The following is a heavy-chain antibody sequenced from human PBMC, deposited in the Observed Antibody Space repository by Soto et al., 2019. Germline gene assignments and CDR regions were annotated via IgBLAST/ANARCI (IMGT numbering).Heavy chain of an antibody. CDR1: GAPINSDY. Sequence: SETLSLTCTVSGAPINSDYWSWIRQSPGKGLEWIGYIYHIVSTDYNPSLKSRVTISIDKSKNQFSLNLRSVTAADTAVYFCARFTYKSGFNWFDPWGQGTQVTVSA. CDR3: ARFTYKSGFNWFDP. D-gene: IGHD5-12*01. J-gene: IGHJ5*02. CDR2: IYHIVST. V-gene: IGHV4-59*01.